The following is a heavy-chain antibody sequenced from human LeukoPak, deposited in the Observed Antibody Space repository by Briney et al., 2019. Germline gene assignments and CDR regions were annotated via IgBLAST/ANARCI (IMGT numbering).Heavy chain of an antibody. CDR1: GFTFSSYA. V-gene: IGHV3-23*01. J-gene: IGHJ6*02. D-gene: IGHD4-17*01. Sequence: GGSLRLSCAASGFTFSSYAMSWVRQAPGKGLEWVSAISGSGGSIYNAESVKGRFTISRDNSKNTVYMQMNSLRPEDTAVYYCARGAFDYGDSGYYYYGVDVWGQGTTVTVSS. CDR3: ARGAFDYGDSGYYYYGVDV. CDR2: ISGSGGSI.